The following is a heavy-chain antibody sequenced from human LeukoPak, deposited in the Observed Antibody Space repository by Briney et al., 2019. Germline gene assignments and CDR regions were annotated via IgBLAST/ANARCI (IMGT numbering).Heavy chain of an antibody. Sequence: SETLSLTCAVYGGSFSGYYWRWIRQPPGKGLEWIAEINHSGSTNYNPSLKKRGTISVATSKNQFSLKLSSVTAADTAVYYCARGPPGYSSSWYPKEVGAWGQGTLVTVSS. V-gene: IGHV4-34*01. D-gene: IGHD6-13*01. CDR3: ARGPPGYSSSWYPKEVGA. CDR1: GGSFSGYY. J-gene: IGHJ5*02. CDR2: INHSGST.